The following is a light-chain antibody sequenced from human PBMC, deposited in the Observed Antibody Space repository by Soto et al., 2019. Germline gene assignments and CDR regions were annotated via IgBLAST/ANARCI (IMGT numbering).Light chain of an antibody. Sequence: DIVVTQSPDSLAMSLGERATINCKSSQSVLYNSNNKDYLAWYQQKPGQPPKLLIYWASTRESGVPDRFSGSGSGTEFTLTISSLQAEDVAVYYCQQYYSTPLTFGGGTKVEIK. CDR1: QSVLYNSNNKDY. V-gene: IGKV4-1*01. CDR3: QQYYSTPLT. CDR2: WAS. J-gene: IGKJ4*01.